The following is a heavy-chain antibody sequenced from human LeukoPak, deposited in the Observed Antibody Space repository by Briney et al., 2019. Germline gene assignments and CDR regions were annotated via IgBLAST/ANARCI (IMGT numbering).Heavy chain of an antibody. Sequence: GGSLRLSCAASGFTFSSYAMSWVRQAPGKGLEWVSAISGSCGSTYYADSVEVRFTISRDNSKKTMYLQMNSLRAEDTAVYYCASDKTAQLDNYYYYMDVWGKGTTVTISS. D-gene: IGHD6-13*01. V-gene: IGHV3-23*01. CDR2: ISGSCGST. CDR1: GFTFSSYA. J-gene: IGHJ6*03. CDR3: ASDKTAQLDNYYYYMDV.